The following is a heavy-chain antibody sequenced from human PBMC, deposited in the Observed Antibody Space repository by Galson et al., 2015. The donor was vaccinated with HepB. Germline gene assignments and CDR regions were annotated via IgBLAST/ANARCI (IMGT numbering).Heavy chain of an antibody. J-gene: IGHJ5*02. Sequence: SLRLSCAASGFTFSSYEMNWVRQAPGKGLEWVSYISSSGSTIYYADSVKGRFTISRDNAKNSLYLQMNSLRAEDMAVYFCARGRYCTATTCYDALNYFGPWGQGTLVTVSS. CDR2: ISSSGSTI. V-gene: IGHV3-48*03. D-gene: IGHD2-8*02. CDR1: GFTFSSYE. CDR3: ARGRYCTATTCYDALNYFGP.